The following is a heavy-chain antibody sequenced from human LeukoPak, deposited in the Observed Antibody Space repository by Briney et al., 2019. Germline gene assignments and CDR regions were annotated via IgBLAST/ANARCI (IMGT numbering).Heavy chain of an antibody. CDR2: IYSGGST. CDR3: ARDRLRYFDWSYYMDV. CDR1: GFTVSSNY. V-gene: IGHV3-66*01. J-gene: IGHJ6*03. D-gene: IGHD3-9*01. Sequence: PGGSLRLSCAASGFTVSSNYMSWVRQAPGKGLEWVSVIYSGGSTYYADSVKGRFTISRDNSKNTLYLQMNSLRAEDTAVYYCARDRLRYFDWSYYMDVWGKGTTVTVSS.